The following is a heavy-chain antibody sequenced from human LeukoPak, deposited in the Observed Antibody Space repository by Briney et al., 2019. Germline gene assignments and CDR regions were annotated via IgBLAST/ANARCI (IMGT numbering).Heavy chain of an antibody. J-gene: IGHJ4*02. CDR1: GFTFSSYA. D-gene: IGHD4-17*01. CDR3: ATSDRTVPYFDY. Sequence: GGSLRLSCAASGFTFSSYAMHWVRQAPGKGLEWVAVISYDGSNKYYADSVKGRITISRDNSKNTLYLQMNSLRAEDTAVYYCATSDRTVPYFDYWGQGTLVTVSS. V-gene: IGHV3-30-3*01. CDR2: ISYDGSNK.